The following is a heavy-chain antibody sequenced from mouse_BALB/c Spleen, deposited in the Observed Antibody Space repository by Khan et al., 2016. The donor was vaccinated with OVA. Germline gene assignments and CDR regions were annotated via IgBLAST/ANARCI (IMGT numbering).Heavy chain of an antibody. V-gene: IGHV3-2*02. CDR3: ARDGSRYNYAMDY. J-gene: IGHJ4*01. Sequence: EVQLKESGPGLVKPSQSLSLTCTVTGYSITSDYAWNWIRQFPGNKLEWMGYISSSGSTKYNPALKSRISITRDTSKNQFFLQLNSVTTEDTATYYCARDGSRYNYAMDYWGQGTSVTVSS. CDR2: ISSSGST. D-gene: IGHD2-3*01. CDR1: GYSITSDYA.